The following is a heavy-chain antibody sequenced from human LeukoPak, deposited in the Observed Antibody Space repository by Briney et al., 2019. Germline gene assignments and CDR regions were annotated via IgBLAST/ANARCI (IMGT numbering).Heavy chain of an antibody. CDR2: ISSSSSYI. CDR3: AREGWDDYGDYGFDY. CDR1: GFTLSSYS. J-gene: IGHJ4*02. V-gene: IGHV3-21*01. Sequence: GGSLRLSCAASGFTLSSYSMNWVRQAPGKGLEWVSSISSSSSYIYYADSVKGRFTISRDNAKNSLYLQMNSLRAEDTAVYYCAREGWDDYGDYGFDYWGQGTLVTVSS. D-gene: IGHD4-17*01.